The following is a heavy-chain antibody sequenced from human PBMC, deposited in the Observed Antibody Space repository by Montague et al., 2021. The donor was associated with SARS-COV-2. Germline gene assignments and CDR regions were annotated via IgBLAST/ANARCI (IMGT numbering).Heavy chain of an antibody. CDR2: IYYSGST. Sequence: SETLSLTCTVSGGSISSYYWSWIRQPPGKGLEWIGYIYYSGSTNYNPSLKSRVTISVDTSKNQSSLKLSSVTAADTAVYYCARAPRGWIHLRDFYYFDYWGQGTLVTVSS. CDR1: GGSISSYY. J-gene: IGHJ4*02. D-gene: IGHD5-18*01. CDR3: ARAPRGWIHLRDFYYFDY. V-gene: IGHV4-59*01.